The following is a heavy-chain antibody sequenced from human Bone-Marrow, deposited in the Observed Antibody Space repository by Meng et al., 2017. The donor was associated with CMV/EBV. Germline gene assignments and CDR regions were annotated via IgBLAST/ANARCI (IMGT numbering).Heavy chain of an antibody. Sequence: GESLKISCAASGFTFSSYWMHWVRQVPGKGLVWVSRIYDDGSITNYADSVKGRFTISRDNAKNSLYLQMNSLRAEDTALYYCAKSTGTTYYYGMDVWGQGTTVTVSS. CDR1: GFTFSSYW. V-gene: IGHV3-74*01. J-gene: IGHJ6*02. D-gene: IGHD1-7*01. CDR2: IYDDGSIT. CDR3: AKSTGTTYYYGMDV.